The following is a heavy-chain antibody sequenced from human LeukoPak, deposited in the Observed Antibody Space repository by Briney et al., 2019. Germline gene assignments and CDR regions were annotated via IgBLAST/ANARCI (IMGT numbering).Heavy chain of an antibody. J-gene: IGHJ4*02. V-gene: IGHV1-18*01. D-gene: IGHD6-13*01. CDR1: GYTYTSYG. CDR2: INAYNGNT. Sequence: ASVNVSCKASGYTYTSYGNNWLRPAPGQGLEWMGWINAYNGNTNYAQKLQGRVTMTTDTSTSTAYMELRSLRSDDTAVYYCARDRRVATQYTIAAAAPFDYWGQGTLVSVSS. CDR3: ARDRRVATQYTIAAAAPFDY.